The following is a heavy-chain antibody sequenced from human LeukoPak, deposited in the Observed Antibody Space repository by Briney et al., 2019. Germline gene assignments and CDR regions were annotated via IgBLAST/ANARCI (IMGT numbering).Heavy chain of an antibody. Sequence: GGCLRLSCAASGFTFSSYSINWVRQAPGKGLEWVSSISSSSSYIYYADSVKGRFTISRDNAKNSLYLQMNSLRAEDTAVYYCARAGENDAFDIWGQGTMVTVSS. CDR1: GFTFSSYS. CDR3: ARAGENDAFDI. V-gene: IGHV3-21*01. CDR2: ISSSSSYI. D-gene: IGHD3-16*01. J-gene: IGHJ3*02.